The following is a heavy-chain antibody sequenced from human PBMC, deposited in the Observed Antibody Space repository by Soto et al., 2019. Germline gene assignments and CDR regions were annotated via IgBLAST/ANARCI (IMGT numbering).Heavy chain of an antibody. V-gene: IGHV4-4*02. CDR3: AREVNSSPARGPNWFDP. J-gene: IGHJ5*02. D-gene: IGHD6-13*01. Sequence: QVQLQESGPGLVQPSGTLSLTCAVSGDSIDNSHWWSWVRQTPGKGLEWIGETYHSGTTNYNPSLKTRVTISIDKSKNQFSLKMNSLPAADTAVYYCAREVNSSPARGPNWFDPWGQGTLVTVSS. CDR1: GDSIDNSHW. CDR2: TYHSGTT.